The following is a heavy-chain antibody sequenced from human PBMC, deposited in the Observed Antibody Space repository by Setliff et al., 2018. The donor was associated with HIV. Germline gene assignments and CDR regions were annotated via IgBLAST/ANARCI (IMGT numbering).Heavy chain of an antibody. CDR1: GYNFENYA. V-gene: IGHV7-4-1*02. J-gene: IGHJ5*02. D-gene: IGHD4-17*01. CDR2: INTNSGSP. Sequence: ASVKVSCKTSGYNFENYAINWVRQAPGQGLEWMGWINTNSGSPTYAQAFTGLFLFSVDTVVATAYLQINNLKTEDTAVYYCARALYGDYGGDLNWLDPWGQGTRVTVSS. CDR3: ARALYGDYGGDLNWLDP.